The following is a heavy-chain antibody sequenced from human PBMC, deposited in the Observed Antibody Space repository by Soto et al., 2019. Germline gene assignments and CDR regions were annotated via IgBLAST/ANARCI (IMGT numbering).Heavy chain of an antibody. CDR1: GGSIRNVY. V-gene: IGHV4-59*01. CDR3: ARGLFGYDDGIYPSPDNWFAP. Sequence: SETLALTCTVSGGSIRNVYWSWIRQAPGKGLEWIGFIFHSGNAKYNPSLKSRVTISVDTSKNQFSLSLDSVNAADTAVYFCARGLFGYDDGIYPSPDNWFAPWSQGSLVTVS. D-gene: IGHD3-22*01. J-gene: IGHJ5*02. CDR2: IFHSGNA.